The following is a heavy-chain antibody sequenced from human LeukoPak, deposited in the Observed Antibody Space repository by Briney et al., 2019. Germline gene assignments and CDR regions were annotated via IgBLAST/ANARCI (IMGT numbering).Heavy chain of an antibody. Sequence: SETLSLTCAVYGGSFSGYYWSWIRQPPGKGLEWIGEINHSGSTNYNPSLKSRVTISVDTSKNQFSLKLSSVTAADTAVYYCARRSGGWLQLGSGYFDLWGRGTLVTVSS. CDR2: INHSGST. CDR1: GGSFSGYY. V-gene: IGHV4-34*01. CDR3: ARRSGGWLQLGSGYFDL. D-gene: IGHD5-24*01. J-gene: IGHJ2*01.